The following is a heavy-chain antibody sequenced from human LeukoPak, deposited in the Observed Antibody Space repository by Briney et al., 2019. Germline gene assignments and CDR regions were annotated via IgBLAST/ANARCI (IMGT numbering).Heavy chain of an antibody. Sequence: GGSLRLSCAASGFNFFTYGMHWVRQAPGKGLEWVAVIWYDGSNKYYADSVKGRFTISRDNSKSTLSLQMNSLRAEDTAVYYCAREGSSGADASDVWGQGTMVTVSS. CDR2: IWYDGSNK. V-gene: IGHV3-33*01. J-gene: IGHJ3*01. CDR3: AREGSSGADASDV. CDR1: GFNFFTYG. D-gene: IGHD6-19*01.